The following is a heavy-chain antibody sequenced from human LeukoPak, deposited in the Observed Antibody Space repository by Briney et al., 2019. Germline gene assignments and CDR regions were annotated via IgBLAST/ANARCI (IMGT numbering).Heavy chain of an antibody. V-gene: IGHV4-30-2*01. D-gene: IGHD4-11*01. J-gene: IGHJ4*02. CDR3: RYSNYFDH. Sequence: PQTLSLTCAVSGGSISSGGYSWSWIRQPPGKGLEWIGYIYQSGSTNYNPSLKSRVTISVDRSENQFSLKLSSVTAADTAVYYCRYSNYFDHWGQGTLVTVSS. CDR1: GGSISSGGYS. CDR2: IYQSGST.